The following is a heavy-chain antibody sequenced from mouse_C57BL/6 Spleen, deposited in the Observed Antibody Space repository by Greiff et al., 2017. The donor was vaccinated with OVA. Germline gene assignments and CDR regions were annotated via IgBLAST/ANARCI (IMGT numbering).Heavy chain of an antibody. CDR1: GYSFTDYN. V-gene: IGHV1-39*01. Sequence: EVQLQQSGPELVKPGASVKISCKVSGYSFTDYNMNWVKQSNGKSLEWIGVINPNYGTTSYNQKFKGKATLTVDQSSSTAYMQLNSLTSEDSAVYYCARGGLTDGYDVGYFDYWGQGTTLTVSS. J-gene: IGHJ2*01. CDR2: INPNYGTT. D-gene: IGHD2-2*01. CDR3: ARGGLTDGYDVGYFDY.